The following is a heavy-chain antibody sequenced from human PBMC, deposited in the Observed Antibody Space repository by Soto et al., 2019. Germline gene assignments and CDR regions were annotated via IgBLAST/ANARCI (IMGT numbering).Heavy chain of an antibody. CDR2: FYYSGST. J-gene: IGHJ5*02. Sequence: PSETLSLTCTVSGGSISPGGYYWNWIRQHPGKGLEWIGYFYYSGSTYYNPSLKSRVTISVNTSKNQFSLKLSSVTAADTADYYCARSVFPWGQGTLVTVSS. CDR1: GGSISPGGYY. V-gene: IGHV4-31*03. CDR3: ARSVFP.